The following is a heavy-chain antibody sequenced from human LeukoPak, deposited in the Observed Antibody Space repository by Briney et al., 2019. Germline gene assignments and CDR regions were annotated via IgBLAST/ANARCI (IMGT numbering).Heavy chain of an antibody. D-gene: IGHD2-21*02. CDR3: ARSHCGGDCYSSRWQILYGYYYYYMDV. CDR2: INHSGSS. J-gene: IGHJ6*03. V-gene: IGHV4-34*01. CDR1: GGSFRGFY. Sequence: SETLSLTCAVYGGSFRGFYWTWIRPSPGKGLEWIGEINHSGSSSYNPSLKSRIMISVDMSKNQFSLKVRSVTAADTAVYYCARSHCGGDCYSSRWQILYGYYYYYMDVWGTGTTVTVSS.